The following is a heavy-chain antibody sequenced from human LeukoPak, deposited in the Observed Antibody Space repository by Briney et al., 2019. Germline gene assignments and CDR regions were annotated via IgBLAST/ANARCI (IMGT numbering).Heavy chain of an antibody. Sequence: GASVKVSCKASGYTFTSYYMHWVRQAPGQGLEGMGVINPSGGGTSYAQKFQGRVTMTRDMSTSTAYMELSSLRSEDTAVYYCARYCSSTSCYVGAFDIWGQGTMVTVSS. CDR2: INPSGGGT. CDR1: GYTFTSYY. V-gene: IGHV1-46*01. D-gene: IGHD2-2*01. J-gene: IGHJ3*02. CDR3: ARYCSSTSCYVGAFDI.